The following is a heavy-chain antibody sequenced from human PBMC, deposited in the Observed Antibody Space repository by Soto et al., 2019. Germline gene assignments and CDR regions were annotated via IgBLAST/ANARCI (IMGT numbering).Heavy chain of an antibody. V-gene: IGHV1-24*01. J-gene: IGHJ6*03. D-gene: IGHD4-4*01. CDR1: GYTLTELS. CDR2: FDPEDGET. CDR3: ATGMTTVIGDYYYYYYMDV. Sequence: ASVKVSCKVSGYTLTELSMHWVRQAPGKGLEWMGGFDPEDGETIYAQKFQGRVTMTEDTSTDTAYMELSSLRSEDTAVYYCATGMTTVIGDYYYYYYMDVWGKGTTVTVSS.